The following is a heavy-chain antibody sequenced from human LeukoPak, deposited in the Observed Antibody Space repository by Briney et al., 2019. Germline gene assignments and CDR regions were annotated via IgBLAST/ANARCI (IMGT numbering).Heavy chain of an antibody. CDR2: INSDGSST. D-gene: IGHD4-17*01. J-gene: IGHJ3*02. CDR1: GFTFSSYW. CDR3: ATSNDYGDYLGAFDI. Sequence: GGSLRLSCAASGFTFSSYWMHWVRQAPGKGLVWVSRINSDGSSTSYADSVKGRFTISRDNSKNTLYLQMNSLRAEDTAVYYCATSNDYGDYLGAFDIWGQGTMVTVSS. V-gene: IGHV3-74*01.